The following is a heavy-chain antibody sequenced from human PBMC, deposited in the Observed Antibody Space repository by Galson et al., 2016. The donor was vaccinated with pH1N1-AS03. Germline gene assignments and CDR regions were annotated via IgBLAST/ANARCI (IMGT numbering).Heavy chain of an antibody. Sequence: SLRLSCAASGFTFGDYPLTWFRQAPGKGLEWVGFIRSKTYGGTTEYAASVKGRFTISRDDSKSIAYLQMNSLKTEDTAVYYCARERTSPGSLAGVGFDIWGQGTMVTVSS. CDR1: GFTFGDYP. CDR3: ARERTSPGSLAGVGFDI. V-gene: IGHV3-49*03. J-gene: IGHJ3*02. CDR2: IRSKTYGGTT.